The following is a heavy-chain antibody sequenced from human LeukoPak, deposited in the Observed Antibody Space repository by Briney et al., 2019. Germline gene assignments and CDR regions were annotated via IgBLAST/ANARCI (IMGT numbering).Heavy chain of an antibody. CDR2: ISYDGSNK. J-gene: IGHJ4*02. D-gene: IGHD3-16*01. V-gene: IGHV3-30*18. Sequence: GRSLRLSCAASGFTFSSYGMHWVRQAPGKGLEWVAVISYDGSNKYYADSVKGRFTISRDNSKNTLYLQMNSLRAEDTAVYYCAKVSYDYVLGSIVGGNYFDYWGQGTLVTVSS. CDR3: AKVSYDYVLGSIVGGNYFDY. CDR1: GFTFSSYG.